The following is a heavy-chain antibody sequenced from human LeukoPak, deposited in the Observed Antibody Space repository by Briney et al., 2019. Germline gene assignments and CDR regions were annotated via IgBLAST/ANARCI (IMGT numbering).Heavy chain of an antibody. Sequence: GSLRLSCAASGFTFSSYAMSWVRQAPGKGLEWVSAISGSGGSTYYADSVKGRFTISRDNSKNTLYLQMNSLRAEDTAVYYCAKDHSGGSCYFVWGQGTLVTVSS. CDR1: GFTFSSYA. J-gene: IGHJ4*02. D-gene: IGHD2-15*01. V-gene: IGHV3-23*01. CDR3: AKDHSGGSCYFV. CDR2: ISGSGGST.